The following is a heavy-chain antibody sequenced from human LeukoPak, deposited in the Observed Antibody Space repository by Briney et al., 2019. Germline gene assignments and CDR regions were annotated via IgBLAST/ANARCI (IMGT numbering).Heavy chain of an antibody. J-gene: IGHJ5*02. CDR1: GFTFSGSA. D-gene: IGHD3-16*01. CDR3: TRHMMGFDP. CDR2: IRGKANSYAT. Sequence: GGSLGLSCAASGFTFSGSAMHWVRQASGKGLEWVGRIRGKANSYATAYAASVKGRFTISRDDSKNTAYLQMNSLKTEGTAVYYCTRHMMGFDPWGQGTLVTVSS. V-gene: IGHV3-73*01.